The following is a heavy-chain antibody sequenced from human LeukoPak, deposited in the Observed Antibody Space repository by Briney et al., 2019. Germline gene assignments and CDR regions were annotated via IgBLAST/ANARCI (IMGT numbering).Heavy chain of an antibody. CDR1: GFTFSSYA. Sequence: GGSLRLSCAASGFTFSSYAMHWVRQAPGKGLEWVAVISYNGSNKYYADSVKGRFTISRDNSKNTLYLQMNSLRAEDTAVYYCARGSLRYFDWLLPHFDYWGQGTLVTVSS. V-gene: IGHV3-30-3*01. CDR3: ARGSLRYFDWLLPHFDY. J-gene: IGHJ4*02. D-gene: IGHD3-9*01. CDR2: ISYNGSNK.